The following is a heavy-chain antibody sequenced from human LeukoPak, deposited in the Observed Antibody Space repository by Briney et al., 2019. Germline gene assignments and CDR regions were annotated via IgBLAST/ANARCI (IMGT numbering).Heavy chain of an antibody. J-gene: IGHJ6*03. D-gene: IGHD4-17*01. CDR1: GGSISSYY. Sequence: PSETLSLTCTVSGGSISSYYWSWIRQPPGKGLEWLGYIYYSGSTNYNPSLKSRVTISVDTSKNQFSLKLSSVTAADTAVYYCARGGEPPLYYYYYMDVWGKGTTVTVSS. CDR3: ARGGEPPLYYYYYMDV. CDR2: IYYSGST. V-gene: IGHV4-59*01.